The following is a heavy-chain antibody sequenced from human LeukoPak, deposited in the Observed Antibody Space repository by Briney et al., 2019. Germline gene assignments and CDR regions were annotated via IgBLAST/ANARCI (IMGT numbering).Heavy chain of an antibody. CDR3: ARDVVVTAIEYYYYGMDV. CDR2: ISAYNGNT. J-gene: IGHJ6*02. Sequence: ASVKVSCKASGYTFTSYGISWVRQAPGQGLEWMGWISAYNGNTNYAQKLQGRVTMTTDTSTSTAYMELRSLRPDDTAVYYCARDVVVTAIEYYYYGMDVWGQGTTVTVSS. V-gene: IGHV1-18*01. CDR1: GYTFTSYG. D-gene: IGHD2-21*02.